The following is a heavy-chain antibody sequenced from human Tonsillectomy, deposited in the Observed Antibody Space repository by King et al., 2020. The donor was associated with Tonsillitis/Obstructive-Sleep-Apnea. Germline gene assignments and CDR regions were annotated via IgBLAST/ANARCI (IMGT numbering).Heavy chain of an antibody. Sequence: VQLQQWGAGLLKPSETLSLTCAVYGGSFSDYFWSWIRQPPGKGLEWIGEIKHSVSTNYNPSLKSRVTISVDTSKNQFSLKLTSVTAADTAVYFCARGREAFWNWGQGTLVTVSS. D-gene: IGHD3-3*01. J-gene: IGHJ4*02. CDR2: IKHSVST. CDR3: ARGREAFWN. V-gene: IGHV4-34*01. CDR1: GGSFSDYF.